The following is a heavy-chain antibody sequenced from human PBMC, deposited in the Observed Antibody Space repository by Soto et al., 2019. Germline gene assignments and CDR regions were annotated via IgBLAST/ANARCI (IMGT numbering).Heavy chain of an antibody. CDR3: VKDRSDTWSFDY. D-gene: IGHD2-8*02. V-gene: IGHV3-30*18. J-gene: IGHJ4*02. Sequence: QVQLVESGGGVVQPGRSLRLSCVASGFTFSSCAMHWVRQVPGKGLEWLAVVTHDGTLYPYADSVKGRFSISRDNSRKTLYLQMNGLRPEDTAVYSCVKDRSDTWSFDYWGQGTLVTVSS. CDR1: GFTFSSCA. CDR2: VTHDGTLY.